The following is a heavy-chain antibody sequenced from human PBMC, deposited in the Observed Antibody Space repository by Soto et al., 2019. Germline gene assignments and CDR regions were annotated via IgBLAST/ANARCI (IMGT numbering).Heavy chain of an antibody. D-gene: IGHD3-22*01. CDR1: GGTFSSYA. Sequence: QVQLVQSGAEVKKPGSSVKVSCKASGGTFSSYAISWVRQAPGQGLEWMGGIIPIFGTANYAQKFQGRVTITADESTSTVYMELSSVRSEDTAVYYCARGGAIVVVIIDAFDIWGQGTMVTVSS. CDR2: IIPIFGTA. V-gene: IGHV1-69*01. CDR3: ARGGAIVVVIIDAFDI. J-gene: IGHJ3*02.